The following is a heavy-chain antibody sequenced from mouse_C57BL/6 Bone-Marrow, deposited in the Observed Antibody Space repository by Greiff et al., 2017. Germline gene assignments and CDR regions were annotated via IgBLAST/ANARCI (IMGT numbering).Heavy chain of an antibody. Sequence: EVKLVESGGGLVKPGGSLKLSCAASGFTFSSYAMSWVRQTPEKRLEWVATISDGGSYTYSPDNVKGRFTISRDNAKNNLYLQMSHLKSEDTAMYYCARDYDYDGGYFDYWGQGTTLTVSS. D-gene: IGHD2-4*01. J-gene: IGHJ2*01. V-gene: IGHV5-4*01. CDR2: ISDGGSYT. CDR1: GFTFSSYA. CDR3: ARDYDYDGGYFDY.